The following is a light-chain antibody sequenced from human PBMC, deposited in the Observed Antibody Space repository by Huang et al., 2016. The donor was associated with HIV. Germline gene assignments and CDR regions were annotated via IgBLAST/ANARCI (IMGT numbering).Light chain of an antibody. Sequence: EIVMTQSPGTLSVSPGERVTLSCSASESISSSLAWYQQASGQAPRLLIYDASTRATGGPARFSGSGSVTNFTLTISSLQSEDFAVYYCQQYNDWPPITFGQGTRVDIK. CDR2: DAS. J-gene: IGKJ5*01. CDR1: ESISSS. V-gene: IGKV3-15*01. CDR3: QQYNDWPPIT.